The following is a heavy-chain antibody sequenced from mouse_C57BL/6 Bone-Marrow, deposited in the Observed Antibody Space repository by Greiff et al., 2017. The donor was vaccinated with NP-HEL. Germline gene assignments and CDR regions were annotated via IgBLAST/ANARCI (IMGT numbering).Heavy chain of an antibody. D-gene: IGHD2-4*01. J-gene: IGHJ2*01. CDR3: TTYDYGGY. CDR2: IDPGNGDT. CDR1: GFNIKDDY. V-gene: IGHV14-4*01. Sequence: VQLKESGAELVRPGASVKLSCTASGFNIKDDYMHWVKQRPEQGLEWIGWIDPGNGDTEYASKFQGKATITADTSSNTAYLQLSSLTSEDTAVYYCTTYDYGGYWGQGTTLTVSS.